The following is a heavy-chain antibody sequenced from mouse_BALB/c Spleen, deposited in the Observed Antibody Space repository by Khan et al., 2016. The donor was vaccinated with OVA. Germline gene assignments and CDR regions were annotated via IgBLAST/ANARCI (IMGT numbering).Heavy chain of an antibody. CDR3: GRRGAARATWDYFDY. D-gene: IGHD3-1*01. CDR2: IYPGGGYT. CDR1: GYTFTNYW. Sequence: VQLQQSGAELVRPGTSVKMSCKAAGYTFTNYWIGWVKQRPGHGLEWIGDIYPGGGYTNYNEKFKGKATLTADTSSSTAYMQHSSLTSGDSVIYYCGRRGAARATWDYFDYWGQGTTLTVSS. V-gene: IGHV1-63*02. J-gene: IGHJ2*01.